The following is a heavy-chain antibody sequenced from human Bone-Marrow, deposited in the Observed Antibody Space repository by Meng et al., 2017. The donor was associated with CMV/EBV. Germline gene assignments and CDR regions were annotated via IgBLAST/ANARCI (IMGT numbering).Heavy chain of an antibody. CDR1: GGSISSSSYY. Sequence: SETLSLTCTVSGGSISSSSYYWGWIRQPPGKGLEWIGSVYNSGSTYYNPSLKSRVTVSMDTSKNQFSLRLSTMTAADTAVYFCARQGVTTATFDYWGQGTLATFSS. J-gene: IGHJ4*02. CDR2: VYNSGST. CDR3: ARQGVTTATFDY. V-gene: IGHV4-39*01. D-gene: IGHD4-11*01.